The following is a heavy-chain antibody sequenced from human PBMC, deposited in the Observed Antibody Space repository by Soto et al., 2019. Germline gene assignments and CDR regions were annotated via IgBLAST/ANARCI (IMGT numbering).Heavy chain of an antibody. J-gene: IGHJ5*02. CDR2: ISSSSSTI. CDR1: GFTFSSYS. CDR3: ARESGTWHFPLNWFDP. V-gene: IGHV3-48*02. Sequence: EVQLVESGGGLVQPGGSLRLSCAASGFTFSSYSMNWVRQAPGKGLEWISYISSSSSTIYYADSVKGRFTISRDNAKNSLYLQMNSLRDEDTAVYYCARESGTWHFPLNWFDPWGQGTLVTVSS. D-gene: IGHD1-26*01.